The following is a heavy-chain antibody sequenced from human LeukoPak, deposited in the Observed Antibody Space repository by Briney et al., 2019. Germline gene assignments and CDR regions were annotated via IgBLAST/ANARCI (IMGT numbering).Heavy chain of an antibody. CDR1: GYTFTGYY. D-gene: IGHD3-10*01. Sequence: ASVKVSCKASGYTFTGYYMHWVRQAPGQGLEWMGWINLNNDDTNYAQKLQGWVTMTRDTSISTAYMELSRLRSDDTAVYYCAKEDPYGSGDDYWGQGTLVTVSS. V-gene: IGHV1-2*04. J-gene: IGHJ4*02. CDR3: AKEDPYGSGDDY. CDR2: INLNNDDT.